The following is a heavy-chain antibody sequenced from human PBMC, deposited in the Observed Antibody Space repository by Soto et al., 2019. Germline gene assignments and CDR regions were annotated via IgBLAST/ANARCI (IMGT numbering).Heavy chain of an antibody. D-gene: IGHD3-10*01. J-gene: IGHJ6*02. V-gene: IGHV3-23*01. Sequence: LRLSCAASGFTFSNYAMAWVRQAPGKGLEWVSVISGTGGGTNNADSAKGRFTTSRDNSKNTLYLQMSSLRAEDTAVYYCAKRAFYGSGIPNYYGMDVWGQGTAVTVSS. CDR3: AKRAFYGSGIPNYYGMDV. CDR2: ISGTGGGT. CDR1: GFTFSNYA.